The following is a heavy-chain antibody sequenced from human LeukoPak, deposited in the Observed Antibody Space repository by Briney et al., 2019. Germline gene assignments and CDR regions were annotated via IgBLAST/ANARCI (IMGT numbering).Heavy chain of an antibody. Sequence: QPGGSLRLSCAASGFNFDDYTMHWVRQHPGKGQEWVSGISWNTDFIVYGDSVNGRFTISRDNAKNYQYLQMNSLRAEDTALYYCVKSHGAGRYYPLEYWGQGTLLTVSS. CDR2: ISWNTDFI. CDR1: GFNFDDYT. CDR3: VKSHGAGRYYPLEY. D-gene: IGHD3-10*01. J-gene: IGHJ4*02. V-gene: IGHV3-9*01.